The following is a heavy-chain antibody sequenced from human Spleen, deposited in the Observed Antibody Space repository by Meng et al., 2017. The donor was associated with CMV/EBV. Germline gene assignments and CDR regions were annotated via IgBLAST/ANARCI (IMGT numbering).Heavy chain of an antibody. CDR2: INHSGST. D-gene: IGHD6-6*01. Sequence: SETLSLTCPVYGGSFSGYYSSWIRQPPGKGLEWIGEINHSGSTNYNPSLKSRVTISVDTSKNQFSLKLRSLTATDTAVYYCSRGYSSSSVLDYWGQGTLVTVSS. V-gene: IGHV4-34*01. J-gene: IGHJ4*02. CDR3: SRGYSSSSVLDY. CDR1: GGSFSGYY.